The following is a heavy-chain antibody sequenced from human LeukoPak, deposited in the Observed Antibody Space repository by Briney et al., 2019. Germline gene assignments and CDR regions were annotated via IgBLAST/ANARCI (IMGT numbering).Heavy chain of an antibody. V-gene: IGHV1-46*01. CDR3: ATGRDGYDSEYFQH. Sequence: GASVKVSCKASVYTFTRYLMHWVRQAPGQGLEWMGIINPSGGSTNYPQKFQGRVTMTRDTSTSTVYMELSSLRSEDTAVYFCATGRDGYDSEYFQHWGQGTLVTVSS. D-gene: IGHD5-24*01. CDR1: VYTFTRYL. CDR2: INPSGGST. J-gene: IGHJ1*01.